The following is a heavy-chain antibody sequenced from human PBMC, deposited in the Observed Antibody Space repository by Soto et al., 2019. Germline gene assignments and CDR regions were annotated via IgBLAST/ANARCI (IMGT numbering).Heavy chain of an antibody. D-gene: IGHD6-13*01. J-gene: IGHJ6*03. CDR1: GFSFSSYD. V-gene: IGHV3-30*18. Sequence: QVQLVESGGGVVQPGRSLRLSCAVSGFSFSSYDMHWVRQAPGKGLEWVAVISYDGRKKYYADSVKGRFTISRDSPKNILFLQMNSLRPEDTAVYYCAKDLKPGSSWLLGGVEYYMDVWGKGTTVTVSS. CDR2: ISYDGRKK. CDR3: AKDLKPGSSWLLGGVEYYMDV.